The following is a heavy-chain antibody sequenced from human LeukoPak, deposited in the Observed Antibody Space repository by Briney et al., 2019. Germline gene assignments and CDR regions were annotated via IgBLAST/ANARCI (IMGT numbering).Heavy chain of an antibody. CDR2: INHSGST. CDR3: ARRSSRRGYSYGPWIYYFDY. J-gene: IGHJ4*02. D-gene: IGHD5-18*01. CDR1: GGSFSGYY. Sequence: PSETLSLTCAVYGGSFSGYYWSWIRQPPGKGLEWIGEINHSGSTNYNPSLKSRVTISVDTSKNQFSLKLSSVTAADTAVYCCARRSSRRGYSYGPWIYYFDYWGQGTLVTVSS. V-gene: IGHV4-34*01.